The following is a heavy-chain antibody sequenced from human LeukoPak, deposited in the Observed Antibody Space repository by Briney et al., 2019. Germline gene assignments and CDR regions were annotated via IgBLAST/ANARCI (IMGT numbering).Heavy chain of an antibody. V-gene: IGHV4-38-2*02. CDR2: IYHSRST. Sequence: SETLSLTCTVSGYSISSGYYWGWIRQPPGKGLEWIGSIYHSRSTYYNPSLKSRVTISVDTSKNQFSLKLSSVTAADTAVYYCARHTTHGDYNPNDYWGQGTLVTVSS. J-gene: IGHJ4*02. CDR1: GYSISSGYY. D-gene: IGHD3-16*01. CDR3: ARHTTHGDYNPNDY.